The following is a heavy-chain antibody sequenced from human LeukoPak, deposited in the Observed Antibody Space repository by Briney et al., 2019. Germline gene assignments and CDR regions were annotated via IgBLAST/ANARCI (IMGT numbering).Heavy chain of an antibody. CDR3: ARDHYYDSSGYDYYYYYMDV. D-gene: IGHD3-22*01. Sequence: GGTLRLSCAASGFTFSTYGMSWVRQAPGKGLEWASAISNSGGSTFYADSVKGRFTISRANGKTLLYLQMNRLRAEDTAVYYCARDHYYDSSGYDYYYYYMDVWGKGTTVTVSS. CDR1: GFTFSTYG. CDR2: ISNSGGST. V-gene: IGHV3-21*01. J-gene: IGHJ6*03.